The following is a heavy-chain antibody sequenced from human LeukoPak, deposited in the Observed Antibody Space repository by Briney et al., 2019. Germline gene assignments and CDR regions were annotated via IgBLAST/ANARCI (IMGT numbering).Heavy chain of an antibody. D-gene: IGHD6-19*01. CDR1: GGSIGSNY. Sequence: SETLSLTCTVSGGSIGSNYWTWIRPPPGKGLEYIGYIYYTVATNYNPSLKSRVTISVDTSKNQFSLKMTSVTAADTAVYFCAKYGNSGWVIDNWGQGTLVTVSS. V-gene: IGHV4-59*08. CDR3: AKYGNSGWVIDN. CDR2: IYYTVAT. J-gene: IGHJ4*02.